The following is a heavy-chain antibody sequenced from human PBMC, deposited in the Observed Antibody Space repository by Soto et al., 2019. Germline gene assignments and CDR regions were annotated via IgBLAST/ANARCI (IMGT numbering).Heavy chain of an antibody. V-gene: IGHV3-66*01. CDR3: ARNVPVTALGY. J-gene: IGHJ4*02. CDR2: NYSGGDT. Sequence: EVRLVESGGGLVQPGGSLRLSCAASGVTVGNNYMSWVRQAPGKGLEWVSVNYSGGDTRYADSVKGRFTMSRDSTKNTEYLQMDSLRAEDTAVYFCARNVPVTALGYWGQGSLVTVSS. D-gene: IGHD4-17*01. CDR1: GVTVGNNY.